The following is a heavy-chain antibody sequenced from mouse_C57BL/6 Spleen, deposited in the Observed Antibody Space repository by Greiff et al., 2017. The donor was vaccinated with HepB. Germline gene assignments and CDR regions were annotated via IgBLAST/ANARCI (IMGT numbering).Heavy chain of an antibody. V-gene: IGHV1-64*01. Sequence: QVQLQQPGAELVKPGASVKLSCKASGYTFTSYWMHWVKQRPGQGLEWIGMIHPNSGSTNYNEKFKSKATLTIDKSSSTAYMQLSSLTSEDTAVYYCANEFNTTVVATLPFDYWGQGTTLTVSS. CDR2: IHPNSGST. D-gene: IGHD1-1*01. CDR3: ANEFNTTVVATLPFDY. J-gene: IGHJ2*01. CDR1: GYTFTSYW.